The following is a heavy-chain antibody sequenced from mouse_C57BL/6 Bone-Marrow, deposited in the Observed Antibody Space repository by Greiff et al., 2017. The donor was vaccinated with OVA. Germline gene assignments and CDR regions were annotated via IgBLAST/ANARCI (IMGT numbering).Heavy chain of an antibody. D-gene: IGHD1-1*01. CDR2: IYPRDGST. CDR3: ARCDYYGSSCWYFDV. CDR1: GYTFTDHT. V-gene: IGHV1-78*01. J-gene: IGHJ1*03. Sequence: QVQLQQSDAELVKPGASVKISCKVSGYTFTDHTIHWMKQRPEQGLEWIGYIYPRDGSTKYNEKFKGKATLTADKSSSTAYMQLNSLTSEDSAVYFCARCDYYGSSCWYFDVWGTGTTVTVSS.